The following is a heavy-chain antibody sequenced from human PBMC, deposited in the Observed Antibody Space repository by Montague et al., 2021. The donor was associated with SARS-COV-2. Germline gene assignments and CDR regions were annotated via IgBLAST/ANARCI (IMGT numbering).Heavy chain of an antibody. CDR3: ARTSRGSRSFCGVDV. V-gene: IGHV4-59*12. Sequence: SETLSLTCTVSGGSISDYYWSWIRQPPGMGLEWIGYIFRSGATNYNPPLKSRVIISLDTSKSQFSLRLSSVTAADTAIYYCARTSRGSRSFCGVDVWGQGTLVTVSS. J-gene: IGHJ4*02. CDR1: GGSISDYY. D-gene: IGHD2/OR15-2a*01. CDR2: IFRSGAT.